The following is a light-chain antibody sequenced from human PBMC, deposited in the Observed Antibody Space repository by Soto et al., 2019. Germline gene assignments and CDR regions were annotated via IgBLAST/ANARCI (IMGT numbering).Light chain of an antibody. J-gene: IGLJ2*01. V-gene: IGLV2-8*01. CDR2: EVS. CDR3: SSYAGANSVV. Sequence: SALTQPPSASGSPGQSVTISCTGMGSDVGGYNYVSWYQQHPGKAPKLMIYEVSKRPSGVPDRFSGSKSGNTASLTVSGLQAEDEADYYCSSYAGANSVVFGGGTQLTVL. CDR1: GSDVGGYNY.